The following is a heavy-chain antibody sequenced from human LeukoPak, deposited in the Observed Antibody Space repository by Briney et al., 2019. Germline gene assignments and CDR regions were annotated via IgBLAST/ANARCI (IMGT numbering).Heavy chain of an antibody. CDR2: IYSGGST. CDR3: AKTGIAVAGTPPIEY. V-gene: IGHV3-66*01. CDR1: GFTFSSYA. J-gene: IGHJ4*02. Sequence: PGGSLRLSCAASGFTFSSYAMSWVRQAPGKGLEWVSVIYSGGSTYYADSVKGRSTISRDNSKNTLYLQMNSLRAEDTAVYYCAKTGIAVAGTPPIEYWGQGTLVTVSS. D-gene: IGHD6-19*01.